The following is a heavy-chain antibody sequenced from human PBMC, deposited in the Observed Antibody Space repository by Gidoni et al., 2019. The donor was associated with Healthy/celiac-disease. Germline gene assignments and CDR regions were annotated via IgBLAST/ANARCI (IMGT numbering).Heavy chain of an antibody. J-gene: IGHJ5*02. CDR1: GGSISSGGYY. CDR3: ARDRRSGWFDP. Sequence: QVQLQESGPGLVKPSQTLSPTCTVPGGSISSGGYYWSWIRQHPGKGLEWIGYIYYSGSTYYNPSLKSRVTISVDTSKNQFSLKLSSVTAADTAVYYCARDRRSGWFDPWGQGTLVTVSS. CDR2: IYYSGST. V-gene: IGHV4-31*03. D-gene: IGHD1-26*01.